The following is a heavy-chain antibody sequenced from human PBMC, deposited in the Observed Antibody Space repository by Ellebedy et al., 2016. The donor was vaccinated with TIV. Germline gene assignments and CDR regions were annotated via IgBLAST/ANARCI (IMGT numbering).Heavy chain of an antibody. Sequence: MPSETLSLTCTVSSGSISGYYWSWIRQPPGKGLEWIGYIYYSGSTKYNPSLKSRVTISVDSSKNQFSLKLSSMTAADTAVYYCARQHCSGGMCFLEYWGQGTLVTVSS. J-gene: IGHJ4*02. CDR3: ARQHCSGGMCFLEY. CDR2: IYYSGST. V-gene: IGHV4-59*08. CDR1: SGSISGYY. D-gene: IGHD2-15*01.